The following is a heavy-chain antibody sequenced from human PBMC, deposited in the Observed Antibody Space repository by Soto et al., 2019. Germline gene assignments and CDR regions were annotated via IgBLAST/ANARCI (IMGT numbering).Heavy chain of an antibody. D-gene: IGHD3-16*01. CDR1: GGSISSSSYY. V-gene: IGHV4-39*01. Sequence: QLQLQESGPGLVKPSETLSLTCTVSGGSISSSSYYWGWIRQPPGKGLEWIGSIYYSGSTYYNPSLKSRVTISVDTSKNQFSLELSPVTAADTAVYYCARHSELTIRGNGGADSPKFDCWGQGTLVTVSS. J-gene: IGHJ4*02. CDR3: ARHSELTIRGNGGADSPKFDC. CDR2: IYYSGST.